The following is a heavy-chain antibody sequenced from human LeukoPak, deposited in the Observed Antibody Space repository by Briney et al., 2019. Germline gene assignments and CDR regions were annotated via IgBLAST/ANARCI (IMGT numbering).Heavy chain of an antibody. V-gene: IGHV1-46*01. D-gene: IGHD1-20*01. CDR2: INPSGGST. CDR1: GYTFTSYY. Sequence: ASVKVSCKASGYTFTSYYMHWVRQAPGQGLEWMGIINPSGGSTSYAQKFQGRVTMTRDTSTSTVYMELSSLRSEDTAVYYCARETVITGTLYNWFDPWGQGTLVTVSS. CDR3: ARETVITGTLYNWFDP. J-gene: IGHJ5*02.